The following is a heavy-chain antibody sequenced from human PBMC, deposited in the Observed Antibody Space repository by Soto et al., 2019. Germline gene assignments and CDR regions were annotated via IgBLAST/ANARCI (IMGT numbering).Heavy chain of an antibody. J-gene: IGHJ3*02. CDR2: ISSSGSTI. Sequence: GGSLRLSCAASGLTFSDYYMGWIRQAPGKGLEWVSYISSSGSTIYYADSVKGRFTISRDNAKNSLYLQMNSLRAEDTAVYYCARVHGQDQDDFGSGYFFAFESSGQRTTVTVAS. CDR1: GLTFSDYY. V-gene: IGHV3-11*01. CDR3: ARVHGQDQDDFGSGYFFAFES. D-gene: IGHD3-3*01.